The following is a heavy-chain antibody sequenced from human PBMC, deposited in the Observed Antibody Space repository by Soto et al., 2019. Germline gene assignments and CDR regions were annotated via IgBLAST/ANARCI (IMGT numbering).Heavy chain of an antibody. D-gene: IGHD6-19*01. CDR3: ARGTGGSSAWRPLDR. V-gene: IGHV3-23*01. Sequence: GGSLRLSCAASGFTFSSYAMSWVRQAPGKGLEWVSIMSGSGGTTFYADSVKGRFTISRADSNNTVYLQMNSLRDEDTALYYCARGTGGSSAWRPLDRWGQGXLVTVSS. J-gene: IGHJ5*02. CDR1: GFTFSSYA. CDR2: MSGSGGTT.